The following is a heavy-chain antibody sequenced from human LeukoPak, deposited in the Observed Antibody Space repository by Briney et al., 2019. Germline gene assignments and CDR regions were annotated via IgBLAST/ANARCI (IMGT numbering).Heavy chain of an antibody. D-gene: IGHD2-15*01. Sequence: SETLSLTCTVSGGTISNYYWSWIRQPPGKGLEWIGYIYYSGSTNYNPSLKSRVTISVDTSKNQFSLKLSSVTAADTAVYYCARHVGSGRAEYFQHWGQGTLVTVSS. V-gene: IGHV4-59*08. J-gene: IGHJ1*01. CDR1: GGTISNYY. CDR3: ARHVGSGRAEYFQH. CDR2: IYYSGST.